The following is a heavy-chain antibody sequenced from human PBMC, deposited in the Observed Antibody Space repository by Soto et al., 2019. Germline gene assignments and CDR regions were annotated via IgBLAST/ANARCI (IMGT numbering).Heavy chain of an antibody. V-gene: IGHV4-59*08. CDR2: IYYSGST. CDR3: ARSDGYNFVY. D-gene: IGHD1-1*01. J-gene: IGHJ4*02. CDR1: GGSISSYY. Sequence: SETLSLTCTVSGGSISSYYWSWIRQPPGKGLEWIGYIYYSGSTNYNPSLKSRVTISVDTSKNQFSLKLSSVTAADTAVYYCARSDGYNFVYWGQGTRVTVSS.